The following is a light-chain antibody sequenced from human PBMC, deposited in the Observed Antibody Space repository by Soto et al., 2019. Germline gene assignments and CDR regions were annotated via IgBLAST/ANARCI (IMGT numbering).Light chain of an antibody. CDR1: QTVSSNF. CDR2: GAS. CDR3: QQYSSSSYT. Sequence: EIVLTQSPGTLSLSPGEKGTLSCRASQTVSSNFLAWYQQKPGQAPRLLIYGASSRASGIPDRFSGSGSGTDFSLTISRLEPEDFAVYYCQQYSSSSYTFGQGTKVDIK. J-gene: IGKJ2*01. V-gene: IGKV3-20*01.